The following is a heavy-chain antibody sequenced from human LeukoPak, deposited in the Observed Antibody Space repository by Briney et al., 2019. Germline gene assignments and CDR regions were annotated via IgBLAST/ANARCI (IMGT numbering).Heavy chain of an antibody. CDR3: ARDSSSWHYNWFDP. CDR1: GGSFNGYY. Sequence: SETLSLTCAVYGGSFNGYYWGWIRQPPGKGLEWIGSIYYSGSTYYNPSLKSRVTISVDTSKNQFSLKLSSVTAADTAVYYCARDSSSWHYNWFDPWGQGTLVTVSS. CDR2: IYYSGST. D-gene: IGHD6-13*01. J-gene: IGHJ5*02. V-gene: IGHV4-39*07.